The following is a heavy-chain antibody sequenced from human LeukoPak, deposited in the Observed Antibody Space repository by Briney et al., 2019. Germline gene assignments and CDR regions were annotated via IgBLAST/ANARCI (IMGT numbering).Heavy chain of an antibody. D-gene: IGHD5-18*01. CDR3: ARVGYSFSINDWSRTGLGAYPTKYYYYMDV. Sequence: SQTLSLTCAVYGGSFSGYSWSWIRQPPGKGLEWIGEINPSGATNHNPSLMSRVSMSIDTSKNQISLRVSSVTAADTAVYYCARVGYSFSINDWSRTGLGAYPTKYYYYMDVWGQGILVTVSS. J-gene: IGHJ6*03. CDR2: INPSGAT. CDR1: GGSFSGYS. V-gene: IGHV4-34*01.